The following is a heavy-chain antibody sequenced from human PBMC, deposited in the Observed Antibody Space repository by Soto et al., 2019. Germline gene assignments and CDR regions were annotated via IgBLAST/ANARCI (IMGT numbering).Heavy chain of an antibody. V-gene: IGHV5-51*01. CDR3: ARRLQRTAVTSNWFDP. J-gene: IGHJ5*02. D-gene: IGHD4-17*01. Sequence: GESLKISCKGSGYNFNTYWIDWVRQMPGKGLEWMGRIYPGDSDTRYSPSFQGQVIISVDKSNNTAYLQWSSLKASDTAIYFCARRLQRTAVTSNWFDPWGQGTLVTVSS. CDR1: GYNFNTYW. CDR2: IYPGDSDT.